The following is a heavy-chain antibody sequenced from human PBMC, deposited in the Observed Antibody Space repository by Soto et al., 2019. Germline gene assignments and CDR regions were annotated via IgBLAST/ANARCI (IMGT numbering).Heavy chain of an antibody. CDR1: GYTFTSYD. V-gene: IGHV1-8*01. CDR2: MNPNSGNT. J-gene: IGHJ4*02. Sequence: ASVKVSCKASGYTFTSYDINWVRQATGQGLEWMGWMNPNSGNTGYAQKFQGRVTMTRNTSISTAYMELTDLRAEDTALYYCAKDRKKTLIVVHTPFDLWGRGTQVTVSS. D-gene: IGHD2-21*01. CDR3: AKDRKKTLIVVHTPFDL.